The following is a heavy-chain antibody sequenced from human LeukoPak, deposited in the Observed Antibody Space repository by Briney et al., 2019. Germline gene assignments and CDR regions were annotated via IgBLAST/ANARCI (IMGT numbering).Heavy chain of an antibody. J-gene: IGHJ4*02. CDR1: GFTFSSYW. CDR2: IKQDGSEK. Sequence: GGSLRLSCAASGFTFSSYWMSWVRQAPGKGLEWVANIKQDGSEKYYVDSVKGRFTISRDNAKNLLYLQMNSLRAEDTAVYYCARVPRGYSYSYWGQGTLVTVSS. D-gene: IGHD5-18*01. V-gene: IGHV3-7*01. CDR3: ARVPRGYSYSY.